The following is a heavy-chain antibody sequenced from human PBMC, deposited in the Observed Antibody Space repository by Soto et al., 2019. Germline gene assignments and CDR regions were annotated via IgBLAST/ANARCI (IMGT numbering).Heavy chain of an antibody. CDR2: VYHTGDT. CDR3: AREIVTAGGNNYFDP. CDR1: GGTVASSHW. D-gene: IGHD2-21*02. J-gene: IGHJ5*02. V-gene: IGHV4-4*02. Sequence: SETLSLTCGVSGGTVASSHWWSWVRQSPGRGLEWIGNVYHTGDTNFNPSLQSRVTFSVDKSNNQFSLRLTSVTAAATAVYLCAREIVTAGGNNYFDPWGPGTLVTVSS.